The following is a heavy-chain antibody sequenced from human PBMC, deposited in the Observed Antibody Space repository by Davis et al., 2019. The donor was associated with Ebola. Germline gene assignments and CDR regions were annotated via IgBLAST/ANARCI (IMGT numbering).Heavy chain of an antibody. CDR2: ITPNNGNT. Sequence: ASVKVSCKASGYTFTSSVIAWVRQAPGQGLEWVGWITPNNGNTKLAQRLQGRVTMSTDTYTSTAYLELRSLRSEDTAVYYCARGYTMVQGVNDYWGQGTLVTVSS. V-gene: IGHV1-18*01. D-gene: IGHD3-10*01. CDR3: ARGYTMVQGVNDY. J-gene: IGHJ4*02. CDR1: GYTFTSSV.